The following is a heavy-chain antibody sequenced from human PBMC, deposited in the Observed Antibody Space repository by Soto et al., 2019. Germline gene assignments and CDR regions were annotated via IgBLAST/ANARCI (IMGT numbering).Heavy chain of an antibody. D-gene: IGHD6-6*01. CDR1: GYSIRSGYF. CDR2: MYHSGIT. CDR3: ARSMYSTSAQLYYGMDV. Sequence: SETLSLTCAVSGYSIRSGYFWGWIRQPPVKGLEWIGSMYHSGITYYNLSLRSRVTISVDTSKNQLSLKLSSATAADTAVYYCARSMYSTSAQLYYGMDVWGQGTTGTVSS. J-gene: IGHJ6*02. V-gene: IGHV4-38-2*01.